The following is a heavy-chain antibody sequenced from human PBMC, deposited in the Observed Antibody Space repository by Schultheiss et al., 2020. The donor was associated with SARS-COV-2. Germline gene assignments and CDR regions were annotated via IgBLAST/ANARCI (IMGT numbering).Heavy chain of an antibody. CDR1: GFTVSNNY. CDR2: ISSNGGST. V-gene: IGHV3-64*01. CDR3: ARALRYYYMDV. Sequence: GESLKISCAASGFTVSNNYMSWVRQAPGKGLEYVSAISSNGGSTYYANSVKGRFTISRDNSKNTLYLQMNSLRAEDTAVYYCARALRYYYMDVWGKGTTVTVSS. J-gene: IGHJ6*03. D-gene: IGHD4/OR15-4a*01.